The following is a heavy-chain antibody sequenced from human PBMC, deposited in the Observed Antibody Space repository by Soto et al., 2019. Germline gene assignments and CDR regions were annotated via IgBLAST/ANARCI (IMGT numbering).Heavy chain of an antibody. Sequence: QVQLVESGGGVVQPGRSLRLSCATSGFTFNTYGMHWVRQAPGKGLEWVAVISYDGSNKFYADSVKGRFTISRDNSKNPLDLQMNILRAEDTAVYYCAKDRWGYYYGSGRREGFAYWGQGTLVTVSS. V-gene: IGHV3-30*18. CDR1: GFTFNTYG. D-gene: IGHD3-10*01. J-gene: IGHJ4*02. CDR2: ISYDGSNK. CDR3: AKDRWGYYYGSGRREGFAY.